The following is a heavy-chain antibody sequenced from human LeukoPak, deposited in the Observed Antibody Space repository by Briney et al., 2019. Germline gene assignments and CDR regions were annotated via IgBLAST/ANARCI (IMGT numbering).Heavy chain of an antibody. J-gene: IGHJ4*02. D-gene: IGHD3-9*01. V-gene: IGHV4-4*02. Sequence: SETLSPTCAVSGGSISSGNWWSWVRQPPGKGLEWIGEIYHSGNTNYNPSLKSRVTISVDWSKNHFSLKLSSVTAADTAVYYCAREGDYDILTGYYFIDSWGQGTLVTVSS. CDR1: GGSISSGNW. CDR2: IYHSGNT. CDR3: AREGDYDILTGYYFIDS.